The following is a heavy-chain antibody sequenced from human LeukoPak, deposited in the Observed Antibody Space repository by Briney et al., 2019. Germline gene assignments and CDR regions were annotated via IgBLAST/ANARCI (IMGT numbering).Heavy chain of an antibody. V-gene: IGHV1-69*04. CDR3: ARDHPVGHSSGWYPFDY. CDR2: IIPILGIA. D-gene: IGHD6-19*01. CDR1: GGTFSSYT. Sequence: SVKVSCKASGGTFSSYTISWVRQAPGQGLEWMGRIIPILGIANCAQKFQGRVTITADKSTSTAYMELSSLRSEDTAVYYCARDHPVGHSSGWYPFDYWGQGTLVTVSS. J-gene: IGHJ4*02.